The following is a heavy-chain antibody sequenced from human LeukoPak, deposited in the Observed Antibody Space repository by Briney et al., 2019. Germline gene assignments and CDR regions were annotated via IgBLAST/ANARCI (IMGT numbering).Heavy chain of an antibody. CDR3: ARDWSSSSWEEDFDY. V-gene: IGHV1-69*04. Sequence: ASVNVSCKASGGTVNSYAISWVRQAPGQGLEWMGRIVPILGIANYAQKFQGRVTITADKSTSTAYMELSSLRSEDTAVYYCARDWSSSSWEEDFDYWGQGTLVTVSS. CDR1: GGTVNSYA. D-gene: IGHD6-13*01. J-gene: IGHJ4*02. CDR2: IVPILGIA.